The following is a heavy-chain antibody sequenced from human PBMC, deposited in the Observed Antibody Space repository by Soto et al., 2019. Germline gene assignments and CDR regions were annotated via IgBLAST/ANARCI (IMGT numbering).Heavy chain of an antibody. CDR2: KHHSGST. D-gene: IGHD6-19*01. V-gene: IGHV4-4*02. J-gene: IGHJ6*02. CDR1: GGSINNGYW. CDR3: AYSSGWWRLEV. Sequence: QVHLQESGPGLVKPSGTLSLTCGVSGGSINNGYWWTWVRQPPGKGLEWIGEKHHSGSTNYNLSLKSRVSISLDKSKNQFSLILSSVTAADTAVYYCAYSSGWWRLEVGGQGTTVTVSS.